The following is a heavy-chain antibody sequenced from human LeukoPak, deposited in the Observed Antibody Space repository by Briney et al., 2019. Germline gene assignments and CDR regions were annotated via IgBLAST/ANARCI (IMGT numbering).Heavy chain of an antibody. J-gene: IGHJ4*02. CDR1: GFTFSSFW. V-gene: IGHV3-74*01. CDR3: AKSDYSGPDY. CDR2: INSVGTST. Sequence: GGSLRLSCAASGFTFSSFWMHWVSQAPGQGLVWVSRINSVGTSTSYADFVKGRFTISRDNAKNTLDLQMNSLRADYTAVYYCAKSDYSGPDYWGQGALATVSS. D-gene: IGHD3-10*01.